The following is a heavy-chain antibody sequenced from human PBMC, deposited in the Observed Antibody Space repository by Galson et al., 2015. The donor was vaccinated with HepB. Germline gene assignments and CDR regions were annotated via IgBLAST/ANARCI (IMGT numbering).Heavy chain of an antibody. V-gene: IGHV1-2*02. J-gene: IGHJ4*02. CDR1: GSTFIDYY. CDR2: MNPKSGAT. CDR3: ARGELNFDS. Sequence: SVKVSCKASGSTFIDYYIHCVRQAPGQGLEWMGWMNPKSGATNYAQKFQGRVSMTRDTSINTAYMELSGLRFDDTAVYYCARGELNFDSWGQGTLVTVSS. D-gene: IGHD2-21*01.